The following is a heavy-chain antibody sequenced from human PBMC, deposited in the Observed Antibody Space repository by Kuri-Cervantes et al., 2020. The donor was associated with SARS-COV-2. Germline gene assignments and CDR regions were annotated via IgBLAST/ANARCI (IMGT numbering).Heavy chain of an antibody. CDR3: ARHVGCSGTSCDGYNWFDP. CDR1: GGSISSSSYY. V-gene: IGHV4-39*01. J-gene: IGHJ5*02. D-gene: IGHD2-2*01. Sequence: GSLRLSCTVSGGSISSSSYYWGWIRQPPGKGLEWIGSIYYSGSTYYNPSLKSRVTISVDTSKNQFSLKLSSVTAADTAVYYCARHVGCSGTSCDGYNWFDPWGQGTLVTVSS. CDR2: IYYSGST.